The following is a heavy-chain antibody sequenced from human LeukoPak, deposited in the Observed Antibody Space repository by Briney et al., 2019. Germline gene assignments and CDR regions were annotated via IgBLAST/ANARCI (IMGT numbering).Heavy chain of an antibody. J-gene: IGHJ3*02. CDR2: ISINGGST. CDR1: GFTFSSYA. Sequence: GGSLRLSCSASGFTFSSYAMHWVRQAPGEGLEYVSGISINGGSTDYADSVKGRFTISRDNSKNTVYLQMRSLRAEDTAVYYCVKESRVVRGVIMDAFDMWGQGTMVTVSS. D-gene: IGHD3-10*01. V-gene: IGHV3-64D*06. CDR3: VKESRVVRGVIMDAFDM.